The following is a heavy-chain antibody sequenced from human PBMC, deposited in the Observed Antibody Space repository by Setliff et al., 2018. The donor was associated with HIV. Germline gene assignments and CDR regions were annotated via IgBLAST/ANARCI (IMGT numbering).Heavy chain of an antibody. J-gene: IGHJ4*02. D-gene: IGHD1-26*01. V-gene: IGHV4-31*03. CDR3: ASGGHRLHDY. CDR2: IYYSGST. Sequence: SETLSLTCSVSRGSISSGGYYWSWIRQHPGKGLEWIGYIYYSGSTYYNPSLESRVSISIDTSKNQFFLKLTSVTAADTAVYFCASGGHRLHDYWGQGTLVTVSS. CDR1: RGSISSGGYY.